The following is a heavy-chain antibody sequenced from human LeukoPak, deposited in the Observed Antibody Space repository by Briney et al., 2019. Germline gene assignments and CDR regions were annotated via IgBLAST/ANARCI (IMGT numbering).Heavy chain of an antibody. CDR2: IKQDGSEK. D-gene: IGHD2-2*01. CDR1: GFTFSSYS. J-gene: IGHJ6*02. Sequence: GGSLRLSCAASGFTFSSYSMNWVRQAPGKGLEWVANIKQDGSEKYYVDSVKGRFTISRDNAKNSLYLQMNSLRAEDTAVYYCARDIVVVPAARHYYYYGMDVWGQGTTVTVSS. V-gene: IGHV3-7*01. CDR3: ARDIVVVPAARHYYYYGMDV.